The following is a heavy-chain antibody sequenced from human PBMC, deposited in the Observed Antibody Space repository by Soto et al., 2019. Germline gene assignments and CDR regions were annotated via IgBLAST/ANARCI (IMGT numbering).Heavy chain of an antibody. V-gene: IGHV3-7*01. J-gene: IGHJ6*02. CDR1: GCTFSSYW. Sequence: GSLRLSWSASGCTFSSYWMSWVRQAPGKGLEWVSNIKQDGSEKYYVDSVKGRFTISRDNANNSLYLQMKSLRAEETAVYDCARDGGPNCSGGSCEAHYYYYGLDVWGQGT. CDR3: ARDGGPNCSGGSCEAHYYYYGLDV. CDR2: IKQDGSEK. D-gene: IGHD2-15*01.